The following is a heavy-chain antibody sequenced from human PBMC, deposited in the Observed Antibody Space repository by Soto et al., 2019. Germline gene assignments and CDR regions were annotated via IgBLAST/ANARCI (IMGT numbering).Heavy chain of an antibody. CDR3: AKHGDCSSTSCYFDY. D-gene: IGHD2-2*01. J-gene: IGHJ4*02. Sequence: ESVGGLVQPGGSLRLSCAASGFTFSIYAMNWVRQAPGKGLEWVSIISGSGGTTYYADSVKGRFTISRDNSKNTLYLQMNSLRAEDTAVYYCAKHGDCSSTSCYFDYWAQGTLVTVSS. CDR2: ISGSGGTT. CDR1: GFTFSIYA. V-gene: IGHV3-23*01.